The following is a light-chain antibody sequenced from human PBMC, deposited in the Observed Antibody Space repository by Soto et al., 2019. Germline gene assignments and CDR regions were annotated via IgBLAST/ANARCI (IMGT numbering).Light chain of an antibody. J-gene: IGKJ1*01. Sequence: QCLPTLTATTGDRATLTCRASQSISSYLDWYQQKPGKAPKLLIYAASSLQSEVPSRFSGSGSGTDFTLTIGCLHSEDLATYDCQQCYSLPWTFAQGAKV. V-gene: IGKV1-39*01. CDR1: QSISSY. CDR2: AAS. CDR3: QQCYSLPWT.